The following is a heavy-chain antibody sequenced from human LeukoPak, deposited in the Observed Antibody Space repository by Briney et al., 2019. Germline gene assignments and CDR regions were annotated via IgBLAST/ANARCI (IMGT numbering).Heavy chain of an antibody. CDR1: GDSISSYY. Sequence: SETLSLTYTVSGDSISSYYWSWIRQPAGKGLEWIGCIYASGSTNYNPSLKSRVTMSLDTSKNQFSLNPSSVTAADTAVYYCARKALPGNWFDPWGQGTLVTVSS. CDR3: ARKALPGNWFDP. J-gene: IGHJ5*02. CDR2: IYASGST. V-gene: IGHV4-4*07.